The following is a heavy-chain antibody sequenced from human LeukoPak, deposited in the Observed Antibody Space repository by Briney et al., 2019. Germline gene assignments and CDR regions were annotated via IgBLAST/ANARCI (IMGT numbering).Heavy chain of an antibody. CDR2: IIPIFGTA. Sequence: SVKVSCKASGGTFSSYAISWVRQAPGQGLEWMGGIIPIFGTANYAQKFQGRVTITADDSTSTAYMELSSLRSEDTAVYYCARGTTSAWGTNWFDPWGQGTLVTVSS. V-gene: IGHV1-69*13. CDR1: GGTFSSYA. J-gene: IGHJ5*02. CDR3: ARGTTSAWGTNWFDP. D-gene: IGHD1-7*01.